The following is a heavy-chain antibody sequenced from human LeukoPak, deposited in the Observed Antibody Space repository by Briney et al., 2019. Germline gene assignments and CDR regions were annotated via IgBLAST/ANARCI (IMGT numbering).Heavy chain of an antibody. Sequence: SETLSLTCTVSGGSISSSSYYWGWIRQPPGKGLEWIGSIYYSGSTYYNPSLKSRVTISVDTSKNQFSLKLSSVTAADTALYYCATGSYYNVGFDYWGQGTLVTVSS. CDR3: ATGSYYNVGFDY. CDR2: IYYSGST. V-gene: IGHV4-39*01. J-gene: IGHJ4*02. D-gene: IGHD3-10*01. CDR1: GGSISSSSYY.